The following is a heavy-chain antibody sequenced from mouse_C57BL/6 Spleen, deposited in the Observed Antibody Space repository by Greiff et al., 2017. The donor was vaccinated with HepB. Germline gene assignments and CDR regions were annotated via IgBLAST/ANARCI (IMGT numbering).Heavy chain of an antibody. V-gene: IGHV5-17*01. D-gene: IGHD3-3*01. J-gene: IGHJ4*01. CDR2: ISSGSSTI. CDR1: GFTFSDYG. Sequence: EVQRVESGGGLVKPGGSLKLSCAASGFTFSDYGMHWVRQAPEKGLEWVAYISSGSSTIYYADTVKGRFTISRDNAKNTLFLQMTSLRSEDTAMYYCARERAGKSYAMDYWGQGTSVTVSS. CDR3: ARERAGKSYAMDY.